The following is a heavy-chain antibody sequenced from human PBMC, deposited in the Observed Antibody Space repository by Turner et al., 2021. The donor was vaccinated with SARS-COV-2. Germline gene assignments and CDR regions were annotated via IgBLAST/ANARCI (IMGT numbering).Heavy chain of an antibody. Sequence: QVQLVESGGGVVQPGRSLRFSCAASGFTFNTYAMHWFRQAPGKGLEWVAVITYDGSTKFYADSVKGRFTISRDNSKSSLYVQMNSLRVEDTAVYYCAKAWRIVVLIHFDYWGQGTLVTVSS. CDR2: ITYDGSTK. D-gene: IGHD3-22*01. CDR3: AKAWRIVVLIHFDY. J-gene: IGHJ4*02. V-gene: IGHV3-30-3*01. CDR1: GFTFNTYA.